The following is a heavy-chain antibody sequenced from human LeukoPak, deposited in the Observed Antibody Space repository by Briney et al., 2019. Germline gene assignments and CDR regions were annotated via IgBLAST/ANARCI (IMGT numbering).Heavy chain of an antibody. CDR1: GGSFSGYY. CDR2: INHSGST. V-gene: IGHV4-34*01. CDR3: ARGGAYYDYVWGSYRSPSFDY. J-gene: IGHJ4*02. D-gene: IGHD3-16*02. Sequence: SETLSLTCAVYGGSFSGYYWSWIRQPPGKGLEWIGEINHSGSTNYNPSLKSRVTISVDTSKNQFSLKLSSVTAADTAAYYCARGGAYYDYVWGSYRSPSFDYWGQGTLVTVSS.